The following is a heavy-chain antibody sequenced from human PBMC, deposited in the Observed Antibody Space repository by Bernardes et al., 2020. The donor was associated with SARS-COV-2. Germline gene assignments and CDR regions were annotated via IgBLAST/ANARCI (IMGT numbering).Heavy chain of an antibody. CDR1: GYTFTSYG. CDR2: ISAYNGNT. J-gene: IGHJ6*02. D-gene: IGHD2-2*01. V-gene: IGHV1-18*01. CDR3: ARGDPGTCSSASCYHYYYYYGMDV. Sequence: ASVKVSCKASGYTFTSYGISWVRQAPGQGLEWMGWISAYNGNTNYAQKLQGRVTMTTDTSTSTAYMELRSLRSDDTAVYFCARGDPGTCSSASCYHYYYYYGMDVWGQGTTVTVSS.